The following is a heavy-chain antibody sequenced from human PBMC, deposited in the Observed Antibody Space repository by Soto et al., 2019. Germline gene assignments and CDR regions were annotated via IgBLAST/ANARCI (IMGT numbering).Heavy chain of an antibody. CDR3: AKGYCCNTNRYAHHDY. CDR2: ISAYNGNT. V-gene: IGHV1-18*01. CDR1: GYTFTSYG. Sequence: ASVKVSCKASGYTFTSYGISWVRQAPGQGLEWMGWISAYNGNTNYAQKLQGRVTMTTDTSTSTAYMELRSLRSDDTAVYYCAKGYCCNTNRYAHHDYWGQGTLVTVSS. D-gene: IGHD2-2*01. J-gene: IGHJ4*02.